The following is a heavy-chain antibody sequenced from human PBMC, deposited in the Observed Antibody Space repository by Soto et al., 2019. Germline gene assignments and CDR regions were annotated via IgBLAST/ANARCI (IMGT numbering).Heavy chain of an antibody. Sequence: EVQLVESGGGLVKPGGSLRLSCAASGFTFSNAWMIWVRQAPGKGLEWLGRIRSKTSGGAADYSAPVEGRFTISRDDSKNTLYLQMNSLKTEATAIYYCATDRFASPVDSWGQGTLVTVSS. D-gene: IGHD3-10*01. CDR2: IRSKTSGGAA. CDR3: ATDRFASPVDS. V-gene: IGHV3-15*01. J-gene: IGHJ4*02. CDR1: GFTFSNAW.